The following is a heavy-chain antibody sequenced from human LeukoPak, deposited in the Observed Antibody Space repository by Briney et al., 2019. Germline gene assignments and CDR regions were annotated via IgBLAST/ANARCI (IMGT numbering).Heavy chain of an antibody. J-gene: IGHJ6*03. CDR1: GYSISSGYY. D-gene: IGHD4-17*01. CDR3: ARQGVGTYDYGDEGYYMDV. Sequence: SETLSLTCTVSGYSISSGYYWGWIRQPPGKGLEWIGSIYHSGSTYYNPSLKSRVTISVDTSKNQFSLKLSSVTAADTAVYYCARQGVGTYDYGDEGYYMDVWGKGTTVTISS. CDR2: IYHSGST. V-gene: IGHV4-38-2*02.